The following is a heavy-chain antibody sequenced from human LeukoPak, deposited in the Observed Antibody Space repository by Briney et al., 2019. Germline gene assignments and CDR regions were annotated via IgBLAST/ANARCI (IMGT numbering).Heavy chain of an antibody. CDR1: GYTFTGYY. D-gene: IGHD3-22*01. CDR2: IHPNSGGT. CDR3: ARSAYYYDSSGYYPSEFDN. J-gene: IGHJ4*02. Sequence: GASVKVSCKASGYTFTGYYMHWVRQAPGQGLEWMGWIHPNSGGTNYAQKFQGRVTMTRDTSISTAYMELSRLRSDDTTVYYCARSAYYYDSSGYYPSEFDNWGQGTLVTVSS. V-gene: IGHV1-2*02.